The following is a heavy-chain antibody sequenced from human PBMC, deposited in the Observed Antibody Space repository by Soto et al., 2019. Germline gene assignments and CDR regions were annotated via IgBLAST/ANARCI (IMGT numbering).Heavy chain of an antibody. J-gene: IGHJ4*02. CDR3: AKDRSSAWYGVGF. V-gene: IGHV3-23*01. Sequence: EVQLLESGGGLVQPGGSLRLSCAASGFTFSDYAMTWVRQAPGKGLEWVSAISAGSLSTFYADSVKGRFTVSRDNSKNTLYLQMNDLRAEDTAVYYCAKDRSSAWYGVGFWGQGTLVTVSS. CDR1: GFTFSDYA. D-gene: IGHD6-19*01. CDR2: ISAGSLST.